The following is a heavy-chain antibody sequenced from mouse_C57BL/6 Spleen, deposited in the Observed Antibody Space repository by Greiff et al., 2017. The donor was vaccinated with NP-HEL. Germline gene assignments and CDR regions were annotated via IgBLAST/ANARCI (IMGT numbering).Heavy chain of an antibody. CDR1: GYTFTSYW. CDR2: IHPSDSDT. V-gene: IGHV1-74*01. J-gene: IGHJ1*03. Sequence: QVQLQQPGAELVKPGASVKVSCKASGYTFTSYWMHWVKQRPGQGLEWIGRIHPSDSDTNYNQKFKGKATLTVDKSSSTAYMQLSSLTSEDSAVYYCATSLDYVGPYWYFDVWGTGTTVTGSS. D-gene: IGHD2-4*01. CDR3: ATSLDYVGPYWYFDV.